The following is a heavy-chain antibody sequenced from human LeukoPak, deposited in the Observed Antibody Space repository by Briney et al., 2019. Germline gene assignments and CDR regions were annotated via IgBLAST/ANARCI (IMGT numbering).Heavy chain of an antibody. Sequence: SETLSFACTVSGASISSSSYYWGWIRQPPGKGLEWNGSIYYSGSISCYNPSLKSRVTISVDTSKNQLSLKLSSVTAADTAVYFCAKSGPVDYDQDAFDIWGQGTTVTVFS. CDR2: IYYSGSIS. V-gene: IGHV4-39*01. D-gene: IGHD4-17*01. CDR3: AKSGPVDYDQDAFDI. CDR1: GASISSSSYY. J-gene: IGHJ3*02.